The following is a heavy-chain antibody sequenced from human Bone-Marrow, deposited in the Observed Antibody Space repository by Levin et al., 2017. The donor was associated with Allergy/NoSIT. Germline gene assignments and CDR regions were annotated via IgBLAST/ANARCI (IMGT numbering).Heavy chain of an antibody. J-gene: IGHJ3*02. D-gene: IGHD4-17*01. V-gene: IGHV1-69*04. CDR2: IIPILGIA. CDR3: ARDLIAIDYGDYAFDS. CDR1: GGTFSSYA. Sequence: SVKVSCKASGGTFSSYAISWVRQAPGQGLEWMGRIIPILGIANYAQKFQGRVTITADKSTSTAYMELSSLRSEDTAVYYCARDLIAIDYGDYAFDSWGQGTMVTVSS.